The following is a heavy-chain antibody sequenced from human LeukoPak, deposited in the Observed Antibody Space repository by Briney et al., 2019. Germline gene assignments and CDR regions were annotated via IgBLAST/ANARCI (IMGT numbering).Heavy chain of an antibody. CDR2: ISHSGDT. CDR3: ARGSNSVAY. V-gene: IGHV4-34*01. Sequence: NPSETLSLTCAVYGGSFSDSYWSWIRQPPGEGLEWVGEISHSGDTNYNPSLKSRVTISLGAAKNQFSLNLSSVTAADTAVYYCARGSNSVAYWGQGTPVTVSS. CDR1: GGSFSDSY. D-gene: IGHD4-23*01. J-gene: IGHJ4*02.